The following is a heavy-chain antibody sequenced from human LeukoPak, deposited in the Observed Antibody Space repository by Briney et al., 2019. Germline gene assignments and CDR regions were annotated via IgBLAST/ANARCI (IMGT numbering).Heavy chain of an antibody. CDR3: AKERSEVVVAATNY. J-gene: IGHJ4*02. CDR1: GFTFSSYA. Sequence: GGSLRLSCAASGFTFSSYAMTWARQAPGKGLEWVSSITGGGDTTYYADSVRGRFTISRDNSKNTLSLQMNSLRAEDTAVYYCAKERSEVVVAATNYWGQGTLVTVSS. CDR2: ITGGGDTT. D-gene: IGHD2-15*01. V-gene: IGHV3-23*01.